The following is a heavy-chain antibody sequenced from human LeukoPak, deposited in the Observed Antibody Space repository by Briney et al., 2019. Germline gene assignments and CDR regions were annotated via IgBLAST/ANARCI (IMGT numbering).Heavy chain of an antibody. CDR2: IYHSGST. D-gene: IGHD2-2*02. CDR3: ARPRYCSSTSCYTSAWFDP. CDR1: GYFISSGYY. J-gene: IGHJ5*02. Sequence: SETLSLTCTVSGYFISSGYYWGWIRQPPGKGLEWIGSIYHSGSTYYNPSLKSRVTISVDTSKNQFSLKLSSVTAADTAVYYCARPRYCSSTSCYTSAWFDPWGQGTLVTVSS. V-gene: IGHV4-38-2*02.